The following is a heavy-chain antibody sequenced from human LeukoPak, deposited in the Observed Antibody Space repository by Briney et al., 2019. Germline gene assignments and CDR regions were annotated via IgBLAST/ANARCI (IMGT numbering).Heavy chain of an antibody. CDR1: GFTFSSYA. CDR3: AKDLHPYYYGSGSYPAFDY. Sequence: PGGSLRLSCAASGFTFSSYAMSWVRQAPGKGLEWVSAISGSGGSTYYADSVKGRFTISRDNSKNTLYLQMNSLRAEDTAVYYCAKDLHPYYYGSGSYPAFDYWGQGTLVTVSS. V-gene: IGHV3-23*01. CDR2: ISGSGGST. D-gene: IGHD3-10*01. J-gene: IGHJ4*02.